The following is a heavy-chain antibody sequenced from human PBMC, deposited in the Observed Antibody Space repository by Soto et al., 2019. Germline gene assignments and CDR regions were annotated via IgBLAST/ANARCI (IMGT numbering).Heavy chain of an antibody. D-gene: IGHD3-22*01. CDR2: IYDGGSA. CDR3: ARDKGSFYDTTGWVFDY. J-gene: IGHJ4*02. V-gene: IGHV4-59*01. Sequence: SETLSLTCTVSGDSISDFYWSWIRQPPGKGLEWIGYIYDGGSANYNPSLKSRVTISVDTSKNQFSLKLRSVTAADTAVYYCARDKGSFYDTTGWVFDYWGQGALVTVSS. CDR1: GDSISDFY.